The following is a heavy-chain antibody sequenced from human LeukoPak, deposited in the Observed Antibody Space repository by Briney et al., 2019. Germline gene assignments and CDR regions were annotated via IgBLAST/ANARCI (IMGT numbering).Heavy chain of an antibody. CDR3: AREDPGAYYMDV. CDR2: ISSSGSTI. V-gene: IGHV3-48*03. J-gene: IGHJ6*03. Sequence: GGSLRLSCAASGFTFSSYEMNWVRQAPGKGLEWVSYISSSGSTIYYADSVKGRFTISRDNAKNSLYLQMNSLRAEDTAVYYCAREDPGAYYMDVWGKGTTVTVSS. CDR1: GFTFSSYE. D-gene: IGHD3-10*01.